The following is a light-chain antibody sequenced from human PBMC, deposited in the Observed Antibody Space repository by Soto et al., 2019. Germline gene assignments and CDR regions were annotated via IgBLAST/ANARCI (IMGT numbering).Light chain of an antibody. CDR2: DVS. J-gene: IGLJ1*01. CDR3: SSYATSTTYV. CDR1: SSDVGGYPY. V-gene: IGLV2-14*03. Sequence: QSVLTQPASVSGSPGQSITISCTGTSSDVGGYPYVSWYQQYPGKAPKLMIYDVSNRPSGVSNRFSGSKSGDTASLTISGLHAEDEADYYCSSYATSTTYVFGTGTKVTVL.